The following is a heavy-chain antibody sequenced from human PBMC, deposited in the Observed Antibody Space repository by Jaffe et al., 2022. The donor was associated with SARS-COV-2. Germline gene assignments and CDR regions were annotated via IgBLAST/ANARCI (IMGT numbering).Heavy chain of an antibody. CDR1: GASISSSSYY. CDR3: AGIPRPGIAAPGTFY. CDR2: IYYIGDT. D-gene: IGHD6-25*01. V-gene: IGHV4-39*01. J-gene: IGHJ4*02. Sequence: QLQLQESGPGQVKPSETLSLICTVSGASISSSSYYWGWIRQPPGKGLEWIGNIYYIGDTHYKSSLKSRVSISIDASKNQFSLRLSSVTAADTAVYYCAGIPRPGIAAPGTFYWGQGTLVTVSS.